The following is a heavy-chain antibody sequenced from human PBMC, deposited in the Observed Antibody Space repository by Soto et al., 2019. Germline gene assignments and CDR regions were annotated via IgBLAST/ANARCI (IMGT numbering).Heavy chain of an antibody. CDR2: IYHSGST. CDR1: GGSISSGGYS. CDR3: ARVPSP. Sequence: QLQLQESGSGLVKPSQSLSLTCAVSGGSISSGGYSWRWVRQPPGKGLEWIGYIYHSGSTYYNPSHKSRVTISVDRSKNQSALKLSSETAADTAVYYCARVPSPWGQGTLVTVSS. J-gene: IGHJ5*02. V-gene: IGHV4-30-2*01.